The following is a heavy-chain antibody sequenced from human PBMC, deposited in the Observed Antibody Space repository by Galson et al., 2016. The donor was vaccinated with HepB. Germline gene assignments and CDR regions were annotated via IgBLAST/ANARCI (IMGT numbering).Heavy chain of an antibody. CDR1: GGSISTSSYY. CDR2: VSYSGST. V-gene: IGHV4-39*01. D-gene: IGHD4-11*01. Sequence: ETQSLTCTVSGGSISTSSYYGGWIRQPPGKGLEWIVSVSYSGSTYYNPSLKSRVTTSVDTSKNQFSLKLRSVTAADTAVYYCARIFPYTNYVGSFGYWGQGALVTVSS. J-gene: IGHJ4*02. CDR3: ARIFPYTNYVGSFGY.